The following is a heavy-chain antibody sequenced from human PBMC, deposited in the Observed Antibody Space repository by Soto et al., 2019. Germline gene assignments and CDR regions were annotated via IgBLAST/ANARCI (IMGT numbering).Heavy chain of an antibody. CDR1: GFTFSSYA. V-gene: IGHV3-30-3*01. CDR2: ISYDGSNK. Sequence: QVQLVESGGGVVQPGRSLRLSCAASGFTFSSYAMHWVRQAPGKGLEWVAVISYDGSNKYYADSVKGRFTISRDNSKKTLYLQMNSLRAEDTAVYYCARIAVAEYWGQGTLVTVSS. J-gene: IGHJ4*02. D-gene: IGHD6-19*01. CDR3: ARIAVAEY.